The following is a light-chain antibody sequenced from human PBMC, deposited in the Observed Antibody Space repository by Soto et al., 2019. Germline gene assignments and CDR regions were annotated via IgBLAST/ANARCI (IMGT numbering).Light chain of an antibody. Sequence: EIVLTQSPATLSLSPGERATLSCRASQSINSYLAWYQHKPGQAPRLLIYDASNRATGIPARFSGSGSGTDFTLTISRLEPEDFAVYYCQKRSNWPPCTFGHGTKVDIK. J-gene: IGKJ1*01. CDR3: QKRSNWPPCT. CDR1: QSINSY. CDR2: DAS. V-gene: IGKV3-11*01.